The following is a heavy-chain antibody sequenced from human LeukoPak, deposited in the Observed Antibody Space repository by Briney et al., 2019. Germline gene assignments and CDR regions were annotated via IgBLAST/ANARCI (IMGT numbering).Heavy chain of an antibody. J-gene: IGHJ4*02. Sequence: GRSLRLSCAASGFTFSSYAMHWVRQAPGKGLEWVAVISYDGSNKYYADSVKGRFTISRDNSKNSLYLQMNSLRAEDTAVYYCARDFTSPDIVATPVFDYWGQGTLVTVSS. V-gene: IGHV3-30*04. CDR2: ISYDGSNK. CDR3: ARDFTSPDIVATPVFDY. CDR1: GFTFSSYA. D-gene: IGHD5-12*01.